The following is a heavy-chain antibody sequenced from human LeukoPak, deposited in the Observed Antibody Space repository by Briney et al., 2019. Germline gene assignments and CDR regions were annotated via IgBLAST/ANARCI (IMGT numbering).Heavy chain of an antibody. V-gene: IGHV4-34*01. CDR3: ARGPCYYDSSGYYCYWFDP. Sequence: PSETLSLTCAVYGGSFSGYYWSWTRQPPGKGLEWIGEINHSGSTNYNPSLKSRVTISVDTSKNQFSLKLSSVTAADTAVYYCARGPCYYDSSGYYCYWFDPWGQGTLDTVSS. J-gene: IGHJ5*02. CDR2: INHSGST. CDR1: GGSFSGYY. D-gene: IGHD3-22*01.